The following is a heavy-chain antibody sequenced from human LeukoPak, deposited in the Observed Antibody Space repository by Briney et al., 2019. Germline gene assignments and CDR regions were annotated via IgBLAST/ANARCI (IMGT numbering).Heavy chain of an antibody. D-gene: IGHD3-10*01. J-gene: IGHJ4*02. CDR3: ASDIGD. Sequence: PGGSLRLSCAASGFTLRTYWMHWVCQAPGKGLVWVSRISSDGSITTYADSVKGRFAISRDDAKNTLYLHMNSLRVEDSAVYYCASDIGDWGQGTLVTVSS. CDR1: GFTLRTYW. V-gene: IGHV3-74*01. CDR2: ISSDGSIT.